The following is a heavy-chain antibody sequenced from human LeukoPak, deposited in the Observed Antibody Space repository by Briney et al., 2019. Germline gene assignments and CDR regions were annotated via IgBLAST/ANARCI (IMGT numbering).Heavy chain of an antibody. J-gene: IGHJ6*02. CDR2: IYIGDRA. Sequence: GGSLRLSCAASGFSVINKYVTWVRQAPGKGLEWVSVIYIGDRADYSDSVTGRFTISRDNFKNTLYLQMNNLRAEDSAVYYCVTDRDPHYGMHVWGQGTTVTVSS. V-gene: IGHV3-53*01. CDR3: VTDRDPHYGMHV. D-gene: IGHD3-10*01. CDR1: GFSVINKY.